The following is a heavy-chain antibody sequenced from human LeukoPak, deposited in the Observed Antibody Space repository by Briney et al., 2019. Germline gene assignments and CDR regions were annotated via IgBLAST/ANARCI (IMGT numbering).Heavy chain of an antibody. V-gene: IGHV3-21*01. CDR3: ARVWSPPYTSSWPDYFDY. CDR2: ISSSSSYI. CDR1: GFTFSSYS. D-gene: IGHD6-13*01. J-gene: IGHJ4*02. Sequence: GGSLRLSCAASGFTFSSYSMNWVRQAPGKGLKWVSSISSSSSYIYYADSVKGRFTISRDNAKNSLYLQMNSLRAEDTAVYYCARVWSPPYTSSWPDYFDYWGQGTLVTVSS.